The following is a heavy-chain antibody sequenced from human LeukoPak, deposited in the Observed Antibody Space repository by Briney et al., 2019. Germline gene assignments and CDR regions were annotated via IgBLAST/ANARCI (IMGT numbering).Heavy chain of an antibody. CDR1: GISFNSYD. D-gene: IGHD3-10*01. CDR2: LSYDGSIK. V-gene: IGHV3-33*01. J-gene: IGHJ4*02. CDR3: ARGLWEDGSGSYLPTPDY. Sequence: GRSLRLSCAASGISFNSYDMHWVRQAPGQGLEWVAVLSYDGSIKYYADSVKGRFTISRDNSKNTLYLHMNSPRAEDTVVYYCARGLWEDGSGSYLPTPDYWGRGTLVTVSS.